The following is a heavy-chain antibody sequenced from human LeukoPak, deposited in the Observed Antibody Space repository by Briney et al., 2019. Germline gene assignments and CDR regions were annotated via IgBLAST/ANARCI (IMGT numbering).Heavy chain of an antibody. CDR1: GYTFTSYG. D-gene: IGHD2-2*02. V-gene: IGHV1-18*01. CDR2: ISAYNGNT. J-gene: IGHJ3*02. CDR3: ASADDCSSTSCYKGGAFDI. Sequence: ASVKVSCKASGYTFTSYGISWVRQAPGQGLEWMGWISAYNGNTNYAQKLQGRVTMTTDTSTSTAYMELRSLRSDDTAVYYCASADDCSSTSCYKGGAFDIWGQGTMVTVSS.